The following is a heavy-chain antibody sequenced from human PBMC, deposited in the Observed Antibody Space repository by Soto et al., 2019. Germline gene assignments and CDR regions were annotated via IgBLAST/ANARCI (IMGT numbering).Heavy chain of an antibody. D-gene: IGHD6-13*01. CDR3: ARAPAPLYSSSWYYLDF. V-gene: IGHV4-59*01. CDR1: GGSISSYY. Sequence: SETLSLTCTVSGGSISSYYWSWIRQPPGKGLEWIGYIYYSGSTNYNPSLKSRVTISVDTSKNQFSLKLSSVTAADTAVYYCARAPAPLYSSSWYYLDFWGQGTLVTVSS. J-gene: IGHJ4*02. CDR2: IYYSGST.